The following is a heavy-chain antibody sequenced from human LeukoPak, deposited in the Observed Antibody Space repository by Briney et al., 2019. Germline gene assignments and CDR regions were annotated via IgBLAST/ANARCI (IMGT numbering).Heavy chain of an antibody. CDR2: INPETGDT. Sequence: ASVKVSCKASGYNFTDYYIHWIRQAPGQGLEWMGWINPETGDTNYAQKFQDRVTLTRDTSLITFYMELTSLRSDDTAMYCCARGAKAFWGQGTLVTVSS. CDR3: ARGAKAF. V-gene: IGHV1-2*02. CDR1: GYNFTDYY. J-gene: IGHJ4*02.